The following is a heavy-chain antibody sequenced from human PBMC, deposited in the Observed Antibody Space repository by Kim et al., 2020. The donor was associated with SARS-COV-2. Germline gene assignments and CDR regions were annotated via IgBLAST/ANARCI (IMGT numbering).Heavy chain of an antibody. V-gene: IGHV4-59*08. D-gene: IGHD1-7*01. CDR2: IRYTGTT. Sequence: SETLSLTCIVSGGSISGHYWSWIRQPPGKGLEWIAYIRYTGTTVYNPSLKSRTTISVDTSRNQFSLKLTSVTAADTAVYYCANLHNRTYEEFAPWGQGTLVTVSS. CDR3: ANLHNRTYEEFAP. CDR1: GGSISGHY. J-gene: IGHJ5*02.